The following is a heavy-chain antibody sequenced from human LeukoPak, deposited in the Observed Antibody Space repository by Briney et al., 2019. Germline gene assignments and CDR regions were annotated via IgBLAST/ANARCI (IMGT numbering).Heavy chain of an antibody. J-gene: IGHJ5*02. Sequence: SETLSLTCAVYGGSFSGYYWSWIRQPPGKGLEWIGEINHSGSTNYNPSLKSRVTISVDTSKNQFSLKLSSVTAADTAVYYCARDSHPVVVVAARSYSWFDPWGQGTLVTVSS. CDR3: ARDSHPVVVVAARSYSWFDP. CDR2: INHSGST. CDR1: GGSFSGYY. V-gene: IGHV4-34*01. D-gene: IGHD2-15*01.